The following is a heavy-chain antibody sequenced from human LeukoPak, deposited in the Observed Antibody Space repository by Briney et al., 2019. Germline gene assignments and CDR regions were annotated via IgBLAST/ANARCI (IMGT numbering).Heavy chain of an antibody. CDR2: INHSGST. V-gene: IGHV4-34*01. J-gene: IGHJ5*02. Sequence: SETLSLTCAVYGGSFSGYYWSWIRQPPGKGLEWIGEINHSGSTNYNPSLKSRVTISVDTSKNQFSLKLSSVTAADRAVYYCARHTYYYTSGSYLWFDPWGQGTLVTVSS. CDR1: GGSFSGYY. D-gene: IGHD3-10*01. CDR3: ARHTYYYTSGSYLWFDP.